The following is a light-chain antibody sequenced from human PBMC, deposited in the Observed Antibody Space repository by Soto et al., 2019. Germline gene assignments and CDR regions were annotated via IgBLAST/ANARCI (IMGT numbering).Light chain of an antibody. CDR1: QSVSSTN. CDR2: GAS. V-gene: IGKV3-20*01. J-gene: IGKJ4*01. Sequence: EIVLTQSPGTLSLSPGERATLSCRTSQSVSSTNLAWYQQKPGQAPRLLIFGASNRATGIPDRFSGSGSGTDFTLTISRLEPEDFAMYYCQQFGSSPLLTFGGGTKVDIK. CDR3: QQFGSSPLLT.